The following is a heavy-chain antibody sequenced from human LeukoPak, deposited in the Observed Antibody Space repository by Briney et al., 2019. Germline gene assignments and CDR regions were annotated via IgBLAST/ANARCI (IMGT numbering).Heavy chain of an antibody. CDR1: GFSFSSYT. D-gene: IGHD4/OR15-4a*01. V-gene: IGHV3-21*01. J-gene: IGHJ4*02. Sequence: GGSLRLSCAASGFSFSSYTMKWVRQTPGKGLEWVSSIRAGGTSIYSADSVKGRFTISRDNARNSLYLQMNSLRADDTAVYYCARDTLGEGEDANYAVYYFDYWGQGTVVTVSS. CDR2: IRAGGTSI. CDR3: ARDTLGEGEDANYAVYYFDY.